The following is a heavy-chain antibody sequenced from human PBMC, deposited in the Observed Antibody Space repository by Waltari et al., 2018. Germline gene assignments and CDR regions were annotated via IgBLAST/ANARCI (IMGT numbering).Heavy chain of an antibody. D-gene: IGHD1-26*01. Sequence: QLKLVQSGAEVKKPGASVTVSCQATAYSFPRYGVTWVRQAPGQGLEWMGWISGHNGNTKIPQKLQGRVTMTTDTSTSTAYMELRSLTSDDAAVYYCAGSTSPLGYYYYGTDVWGQGTTVTVSS. J-gene: IGHJ6*02. CDR3: AGSTSPLGYYYYGTDV. CDR1: AYSFPRYG. CDR2: ISGHNGNT. V-gene: IGHV1-18*04.